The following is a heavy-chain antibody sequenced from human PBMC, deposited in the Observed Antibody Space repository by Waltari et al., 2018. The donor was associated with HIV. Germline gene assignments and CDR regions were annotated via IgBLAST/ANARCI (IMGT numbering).Heavy chain of an antibody. CDR3: ASFGITMVRGVIPRTLHDAFDI. Sequence: QVQLQESGPGLVKPSETLSLTCAVSGYSISSGYYWGWIRQPPGKGLEWIGSIDHRGSTYYNRSLKSRGTISVDTSKNQFSLKLSSVTAADTAVYYCASFGITMVRGVIPRTLHDAFDIWGQGTMVTVSS. CDR1: GYSISSGYY. J-gene: IGHJ3*02. D-gene: IGHD3-10*01. V-gene: IGHV4-38-2*01. CDR2: IDHRGST.